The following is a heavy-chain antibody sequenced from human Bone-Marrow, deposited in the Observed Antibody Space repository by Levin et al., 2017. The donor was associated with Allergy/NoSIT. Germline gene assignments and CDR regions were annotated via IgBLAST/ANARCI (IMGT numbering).Heavy chain of an antibody. D-gene: IGHD3-9*01. CDR2: ISGSSSYT. J-gene: IGHJ4*02. CDR3: SRIKWRLTGYYIDY. V-gene: IGHV3-11*03. CDR1: GFTFSDYY. Sequence: GESLKISCAASGFTFSDYYMSWIRQAPGQGLEWLSYISGSSSYTNNADSVKGRFTISRDNTKNSLYLQMNSLRAEDTAVYYCSRIKWRLTGYYIDYWGQGTLVTVSS.